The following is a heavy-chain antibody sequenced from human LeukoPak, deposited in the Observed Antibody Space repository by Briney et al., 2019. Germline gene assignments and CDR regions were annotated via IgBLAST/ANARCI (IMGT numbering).Heavy chain of an antibody. CDR1: GGSISSYY. CDR2: INHSGST. D-gene: IGHD3-9*01. Sequence: SETLSLTCTVSGGSISSYYWSWIRQPPGKGLEWIGEINHSGSTNYNPSLKSRVTISVDTSKNQFSLKLSSVTAADTAVYYCARRRRGRVVANYDILTGYYPHYYFDYWGRGTLVTVSS. V-gene: IGHV4-34*01. J-gene: IGHJ4*02. CDR3: ARRRRGRVVANYDILTGYYPHYYFDY.